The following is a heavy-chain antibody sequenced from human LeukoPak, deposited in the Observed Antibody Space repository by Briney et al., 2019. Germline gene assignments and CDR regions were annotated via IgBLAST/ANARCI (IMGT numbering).Heavy chain of an antibody. D-gene: IGHD4-17*01. V-gene: IGHV3-7*01. Sequence: GGSLRLSCAASGFTFSTYWMTWVRQAPGKGLEWVANIKQDGNKKYYVDSVKGRFTISRDNAKNSLYLQMNSLRVEDTAVYYCARDPGGDYGDWGQGTLVTVSS. J-gene: IGHJ4*02. CDR1: GFTFSTYW. CDR2: IKQDGNKK. CDR3: ARDPGGDYGD.